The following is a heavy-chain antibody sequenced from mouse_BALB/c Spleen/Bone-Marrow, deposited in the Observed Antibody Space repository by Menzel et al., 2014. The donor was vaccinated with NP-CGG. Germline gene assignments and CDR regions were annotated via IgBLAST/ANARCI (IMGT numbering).Heavy chain of an antibody. D-gene: IGHD2-4*01. CDR2: ISSGGSYT. CDR3: ARKSYYDYDGRPWFAY. CDR1: GFTFSSYA. Sequence: EVQLQESGGGLVKPGGSLKLSCAASGFTFSSYAMSWVHQTPEKRLEWVATISSGGSYTYYPDSVKGRFTISRDNAKNTLYLQMSSLRSEDTAMYYCARKSYYDYDGRPWFAYWGQGTLVTVSA. J-gene: IGHJ3*01. V-gene: IGHV5-9-3*01.